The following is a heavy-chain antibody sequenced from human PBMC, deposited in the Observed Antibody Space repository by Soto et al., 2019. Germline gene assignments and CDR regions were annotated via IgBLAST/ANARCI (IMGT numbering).Heavy chain of an antibody. CDR1: GYTFTSYG. V-gene: IGHV1-18*01. D-gene: IGHD6-25*01. CDR2: ISAYNGNT. Sequence: QVPLVQSGAEVKKPGASVKVSCKASGYTFTSYGISWLRQAPGQGLEWMGWISAYNGNTNYAQKLQGRVTMTTDTSKSTAYMELRSLRSDDTAVYYCARVHLPPRTCQRLSDANYYYAYVDVWGKGTTGSVSS. J-gene: IGHJ6*03. CDR3: ARVHLPPRTCQRLSDANYYYAYVDV.